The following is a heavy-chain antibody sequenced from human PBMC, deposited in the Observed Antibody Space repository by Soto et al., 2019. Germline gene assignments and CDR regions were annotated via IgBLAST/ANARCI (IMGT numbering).Heavy chain of an antibody. Sequence: SLRLSCAASGFTFSNAWMSWVRQAPGKGLEWVGRIKSKTDGGTTDYAAPVKGRFTISRDDSKNTLYLQMNSLKTEDTAVYYCTTVYVVAATYDAFDIWGQGTMVTVSS. V-gene: IGHV3-15*01. CDR3: TTVYVVAATYDAFDI. D-gene: IGHD2-15*01. CDR1: GFTFSNAW. J-gene: IGHJ3*02. CDR2: IKSKTDGGTT.